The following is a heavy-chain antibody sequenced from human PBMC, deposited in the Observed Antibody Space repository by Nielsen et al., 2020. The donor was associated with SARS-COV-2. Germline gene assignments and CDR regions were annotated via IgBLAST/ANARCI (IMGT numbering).Heavy chain of an antibody. CDR2: INPNSGDT. D-gene: IGHD3-3*01. J-gene: IGHJ6*02. V-gene: IGHV1-2*06. Sequence: WVRQAPGQGLEWMGRINPNSGDTKYARKFQGRVSMPRDTSITTAYMELSRLTSDDTAVYYCARSSYYSYGMDVWGQGTTVIVSS. CDR3: ARSSYYSYGMDV.